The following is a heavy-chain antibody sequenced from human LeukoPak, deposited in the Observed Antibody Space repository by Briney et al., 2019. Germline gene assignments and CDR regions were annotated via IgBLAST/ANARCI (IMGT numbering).Heavy chain of an antibody. V-gene: IGHV3-23*01. D-gene: IGHD2-15*01. CDR3: ANYRSGGGGYYSGLEH. J-gene: IGHJ1*01. CDR2: TSGSGDIR. CDR1: GLTFSNYA. Sequence: PGGSLRLSCAASGLTFSNYATTWVRQAPGKGLEWVSRTSGSGDIRLYADSVKGRFTISRSNSENTLYLHMNSLRAEDTAVYYCANYRSGGGGYYSGLEHWGQGTTVAVSS.